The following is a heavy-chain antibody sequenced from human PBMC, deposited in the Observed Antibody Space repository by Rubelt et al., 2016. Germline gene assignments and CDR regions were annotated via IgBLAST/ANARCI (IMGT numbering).Heavy chain of an antibody. CDR1: GFTFSSYS. CDR3: ARDYGDFFSAN. J-gene: IGHJ4*02. V-gene: IGHV3-21*01. Sequence: ASGFTFSSYSMNWVRQAPGKGLEWVSSISSSSSYIYYADSVKGRFTISRDNAKNSLYLQMNSLRAEDTAVYYCARDYGDFFSANWGQGTLVTVSS. CDR2: ISSSSSYI. D-gene: IGHD4-17*01.